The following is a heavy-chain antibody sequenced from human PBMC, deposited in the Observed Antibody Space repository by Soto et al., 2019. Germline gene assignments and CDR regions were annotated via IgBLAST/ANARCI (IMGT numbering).Heavy chain of an antibody. CDR3: ARDGDALPD. D-gene: IGHD3-3*01. V-gene: IGHV3-74*01. Sequence: EVRLVESGGGLVQPGGSLRLSCAASGLIFSNYKMHWIRQAPGKGLVWVSRMNTDGSIIDYAESVKGRFTVSRDSAKNTLHLLMKSLSADDTAVYYCARDGDALPDWGQGTLVTLSS. J-gene: IGHJ4*02. CDR1: GLIFSNYK. CDR2: MNTDGSII.